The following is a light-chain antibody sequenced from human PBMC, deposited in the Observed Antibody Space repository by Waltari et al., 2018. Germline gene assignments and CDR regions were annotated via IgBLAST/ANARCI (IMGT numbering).Light chain of an antibody. Sequence: QSALTHSASVSGSPGQSITISCTGTSRYVGSYNPVCWYQQHPGKAPKLLIYEVPKRPSGTSNRFSGSKSGNTASLTISGLQAEDEAVYSGCSYAGSARLVFGGGTRLTVL. CDR1: SRYVGSYNP. CDR2: EVP. J-gene: IGLJ2*01. CDR3: CSYAGSARLV. V-gene: IGLV2-23*02.